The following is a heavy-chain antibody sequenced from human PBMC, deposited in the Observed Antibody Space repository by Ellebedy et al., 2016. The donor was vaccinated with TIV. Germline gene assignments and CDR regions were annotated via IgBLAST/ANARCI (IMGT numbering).Heavy chain of an antibody. D-gene: IGHD5-12*01. J-gene: IGHJ4*02. CDR1: GYSFIGYY. CDR2: INPNNGGT. V-gene: IGHV1-2*02. Sequence: ASVKVSCXASGYSFIGYYMHWVRQAPGQGLEWMGWINPNNGGTNPAQKFQGRVTMTRDASISTAYMELSRLRSDDTAVYYCVTRGYSGYDYFDYWGQGTLVTVSS. CDR3: VTRGYSGYDYFDY.